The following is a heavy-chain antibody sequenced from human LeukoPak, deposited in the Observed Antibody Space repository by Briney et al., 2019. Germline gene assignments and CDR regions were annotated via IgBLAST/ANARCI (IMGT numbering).Heavy chain of an antibody. J-gene: IGHJ3*02. Sequence: SETLSLTCDVSGGSFSAYYWSWIRQPPGKGLEWIGDIDHSGRTNYNPALKSRLTISVDTSKDQFSLKLRSVTAADTAVYYCASAYDYPDAFDIWGQGTTVTVSS. V-gene: IGHV4-34*01. CDR2: IDHSGRT. D-gene: IGHD5-12*01. CDR3: ASAYDYPDAFDI. CDR1: GGSFSAYY.